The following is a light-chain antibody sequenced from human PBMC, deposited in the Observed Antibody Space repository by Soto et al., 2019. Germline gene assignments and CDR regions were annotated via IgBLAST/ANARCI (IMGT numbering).Light chain of an antibody. CDR3: QQYAASPRT. CDR2: GAS. CDR1: QSVSNNY. Sequence: EVVLTQSPGTLSLSPRERATLSCRASQSVSNNYLAWYQHKPAQAPRLLIYGASNRAPGIPDRFSGSGSGPDFTLTISRLEPEDFAVYYCQQYAASPRTFGQGTLVEVK. J-gene: IGKJ1*01. V-gene: IGKV3-20*01.